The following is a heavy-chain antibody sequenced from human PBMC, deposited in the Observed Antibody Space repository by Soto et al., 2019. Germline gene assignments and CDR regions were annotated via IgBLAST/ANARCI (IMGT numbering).Heavy chain of an antibody. CDR1: GFSFSTYE. V-gene: IGHV3-48*03. Sequence: GGSLRLSCAASGFSFSTYEMNWVRQAPGKGPEWVSYISKNGIDIYYADSVKGRFTISRDNANNSLFLQMDSLRPEDTAVYYCAPRKYGSFNIGAFDIWGQGTMVT. CDR2: ISKNGIDI. CDR3: APRKYGSFNIGAFDI. D-gene: IGHD1-26*01. J-gene: IGHJ3*02.